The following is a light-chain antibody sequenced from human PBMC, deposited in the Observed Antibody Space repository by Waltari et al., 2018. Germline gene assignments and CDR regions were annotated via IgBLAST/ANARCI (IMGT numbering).Light chain of an antibody. CDR1: HNINPW. Sequence: DIQMTQSPSSVSASIGDRVTITCRAGHNINPWLAWYQQKPGKGPNLLIFGASSVQTGVPSRFSGSGSGTLFTRAINGLQPEDSATYVCQQGSSVPPTFGQGTIVEVK. CDR3: QQGSSVPPT. CDR2: GAS. V-gene: IGKV1-12*01. J-gene: IGKJ1*01.